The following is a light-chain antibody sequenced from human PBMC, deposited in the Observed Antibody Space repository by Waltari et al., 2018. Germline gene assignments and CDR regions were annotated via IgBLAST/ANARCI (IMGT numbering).Light chain of an antibody. CDR3: QQYDNLPPLT. Sequence: DIQMTQSPSSLSASVGDRVTITYQASQDISNYLNWYQQKPGKAPKLLIYDASKLETGVPSRFSGSGSGTDFTFTISSLQPEDIATYYCQQYDNLPPLTFGGGTKVEIK. V-gene: IGKV1-33*01. CDR1: QDISNY. J-gene: IGKJ4*01. CDR2: DAS.